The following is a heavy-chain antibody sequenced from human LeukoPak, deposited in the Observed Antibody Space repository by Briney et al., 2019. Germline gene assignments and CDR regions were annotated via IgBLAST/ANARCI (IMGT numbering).Heavy chain of an antibody. Sequence: PGGSLRLSCAASGFTFSSYSMNWVRQAPGKGLEWVSSISSSSSYIYYADSVKGRFTISRDNAKNSLYLQMNSLRAEDTAVYYCAREYGDSPYYYYGMDVWGQGTTVTVSS. CDR3: AREYGDSPYYYYGMDV. CDR2: ISSSSSYI. J-gene: IGHJ6*02. V-gene: IGHV3-21*01. D-gene: IGHD4-17*01. CDR1: GFTFSSYS.